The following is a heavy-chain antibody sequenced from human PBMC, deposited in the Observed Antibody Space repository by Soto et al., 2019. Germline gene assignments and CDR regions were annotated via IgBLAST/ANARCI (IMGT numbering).Heavy chain of an antibody. Sequence: PSETLSLTCTVSGGSISCGGYYWSWIRQHPGKGLEWIGYIYYSGSTYYNPSLKSRVTISVDTSKNQFSLKLSSVTAADTAVYYCARGGPTTVTSLIDYWGQGTLVTFSS. V-gene: IGHV4-31*03. CDR2: IYYSGST. J-gene: IGHJ4*02. CDR3: ARGGPTTVTSLIDY. CDR1: GGSISCGGYY. D-gene: IGHD4-17*01.